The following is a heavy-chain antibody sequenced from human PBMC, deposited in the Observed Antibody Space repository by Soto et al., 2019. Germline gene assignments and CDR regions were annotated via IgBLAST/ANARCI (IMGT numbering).Heavy chain of an antibody. D-gene: IGHD3-10*01. CDR1: GVYISSYY. CDR2: MYYSGST. J-gene: IGHJ5*02. Sequence: ETQSHTYPVSGVYISSYYWSWILQPPGKGLEWIGYMYYSGSTNYNPSLKSRVTISIDTSKKQFSLKLSSVTAADTAVYYCARLDGSLNWFDPWGQGTLVTVFS. CDR3: ARLDGSLNWFDP. V-gene: IGHV4-59*01.